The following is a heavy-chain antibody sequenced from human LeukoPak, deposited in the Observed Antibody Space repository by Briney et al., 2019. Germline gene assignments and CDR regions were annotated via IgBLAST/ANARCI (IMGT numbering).Heavy chain of an antibody. CDR2: IIPIFGTA. D-gene: IGHD3-3*01. Sequence: ASVKVSCKASGGTFSGCAISWVRQAPGQGLEWMGGIIPIFGTANYAQKFQGRVTITADESTSTAYMELSSLRSEDTAVYDCAKGKGVLRFLEWFPNWFDPWGQGTLVTVSS. CDR1: GGTFSGCA. CDR3: AKGKGVLRFLEWFPNWFDP. V-gene: IGHV1-69*13. J-gene: IGHJ5*02.